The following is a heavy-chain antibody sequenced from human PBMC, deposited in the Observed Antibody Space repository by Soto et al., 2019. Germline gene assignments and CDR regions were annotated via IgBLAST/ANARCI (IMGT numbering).Heavy chain of an antibody. J-gene: IGHJ5*02. CDR1: GYTFTSYA. CDR2: INTGNGNT. CDR3: ARDALYCSGGSCYNWFDP. Sequence: ASVKVSCKASGYTFTSYAMHWVRQAPGQRLEWMGWINTGNGNTKYSQKFQGRVTITRDTSASTAYMELSSLRSEDTAVYYCARDALYCSGGSCYNWFDPWGQGTLDTVSS. D-gene: IGHD2-15*01. V-gene: IGHV1-3*04.